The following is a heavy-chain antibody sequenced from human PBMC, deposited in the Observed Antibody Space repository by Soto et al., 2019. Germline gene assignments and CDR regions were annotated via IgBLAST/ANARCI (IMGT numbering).Heavy chain of an antibody. CDR1: GYTFTNYY. J-gene: IGHJ3*02. CDR3: TREDYGDYVHAFDI. CDR2: INPSGGST. Sequence: QVLLVQSGAEVKKPGASVKVSCKTSGYTFTNYYVHWVRQAPGQGLEWMGIINPSGGSTSYAQKFPGRVTMTRDTSTSTVYMELSSLRSEDTAVYYCTREDYGDYVHAFDIWGQGTMVAVSS. D-gene: IGHD4-17*01. V-gene: IGHV1-46*03.